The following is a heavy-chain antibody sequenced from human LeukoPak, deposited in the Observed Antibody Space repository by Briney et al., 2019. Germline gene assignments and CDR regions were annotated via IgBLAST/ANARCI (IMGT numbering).Heavy chain of an antibody. CDR2: IKSDGKT. V-gene: IGHV3-74*01. J-gene: IGHJ1*01. CDR3: ARAPSEIGGYYPEYFRH. D-gene: IGHD3-22*01. CDR1: GFTFSRYW. Sequence: GGSLRLSCAASGFTFSRYWMHWVRQAPGKGLVWVSRIKSDGKTNYADSVKGRFTISRDNAKNTVSLQMNSLRAEDTGVYYCARAPSEIGGYYPEYFRHWGQGTLVTVSS.